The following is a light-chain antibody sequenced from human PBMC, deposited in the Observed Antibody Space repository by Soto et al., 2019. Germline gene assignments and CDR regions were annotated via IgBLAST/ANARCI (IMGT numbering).Light chain of an antibody. CDR3: QHYVGSPT. J-gene: IGKJ1*01. Sequence: EIVLTQSPGTLSLSAGERATVSCRASQSVNNNFLAWYQLRPGQAPRLLISGASSRATGIPDRISGSGSGTDFTLTITRVEPEDSAMYYCQHYVGSPTFAQGTKVEIK. CDR2: GAS. CDR1: QSVNNNF. V-gene: IGKV3-20*01.